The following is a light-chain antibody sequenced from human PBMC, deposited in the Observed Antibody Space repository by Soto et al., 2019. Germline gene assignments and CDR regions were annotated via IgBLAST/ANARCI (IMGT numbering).Light chain of an antibody. V-gene: IGKV3-20*01. CDR2: GAS. CDR3: QQYGNSPIT. Sequence: EIVLTQSPGTLSLSPGERATLSCRASQSVSSSYLAWYQQKPGQAPGLLIYGASTRAAGVPARFSGSGSGTEFTLTISSLQSEDFAVYYCQQYGNSPITFGQGTRLEIK. J-gene: IGKJ5*01. CDR1: QSVSSSY.